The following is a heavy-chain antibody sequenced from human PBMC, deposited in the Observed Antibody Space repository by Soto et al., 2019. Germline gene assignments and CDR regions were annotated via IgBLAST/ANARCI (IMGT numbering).Heavy chain of an antibody. J-gene: IGHJ4*02. CDR1: GGSFSGYY. CDR3: ARGRRGYSDY. CDR2: INHSGST. D-gene: IGHD6-13*01. V-gene: IGHV4-34*01. Sequence: PSETLSLTCAVYGGSFSGYYWSWIRQPPGKGLEWIGEINHSGSTNYNPSLKSRVTISVDTSKNQFSLKLSSVTVADTAVYYCARGRRGYSDYWGQGTLVTVSS.